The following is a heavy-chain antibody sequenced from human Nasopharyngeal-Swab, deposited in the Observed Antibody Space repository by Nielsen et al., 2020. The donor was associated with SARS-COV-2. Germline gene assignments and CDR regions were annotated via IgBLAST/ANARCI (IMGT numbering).Heavy chain of an antibody. CDR3: ARDMPAGVVNYYYYGMDV. CDR2: INPSGGST. V-gene: IGHV1-46*01. CDR1: GYTFTSYY. J-gene: IGHJ6*02. D-gene: IGHD2-2*01. Sequence: ASVKVSCKASGYTFTSYYMHWVRQAPGQGLEWMGIINPSGGSTSYAQKFQGRVTMTRDTSTSTVYMELSSLRSEDTAVYYCARDMPAGVVNYYYYGMDVWGQGTTVTVSS.